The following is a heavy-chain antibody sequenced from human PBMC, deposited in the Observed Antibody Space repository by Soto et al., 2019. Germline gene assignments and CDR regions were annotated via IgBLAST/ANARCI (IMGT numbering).Heavy chain of an antibody. CDR1: GGSFSGYY. J-gene: IGHJ3*02. CDR2: INHSGST. V-gene: IGHV4-34*01. D-gene: IGHD3-10*01. CDR3: ARIMVRGVIIHGFAI. Sequence: SETLSLTCAVYGGSFSGYYWSWIRQPPGKGLEWIGEINHSGSTNYNPSLKSRVTISVDTSKNQFSLKLSSVTAADTAVYYCARIMVRGVIIHGFAIWGQGTMVTV.